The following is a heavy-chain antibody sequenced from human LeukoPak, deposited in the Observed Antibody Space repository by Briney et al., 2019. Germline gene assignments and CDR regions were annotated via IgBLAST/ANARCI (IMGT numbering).Heavy chain of an antibody. J-gene: IGHJ4*02. CDR1: GFTFSSYA. CDR2: ISGSGTRT. D-gene: IGHD6-13*01. V-gene: IGHV3-23*01. Sequence: GGSLRLSCAASGFTFSSYAMSWVRQAPGKGLEWVSGISGSGTRTYYADSVKGRFTISRDNSKNTLYLQMNSLRADDTALYYCAKSSISSSIWLLDYRGQGTLVTVSS. CDR3: AKSSISSSIWLLDY.